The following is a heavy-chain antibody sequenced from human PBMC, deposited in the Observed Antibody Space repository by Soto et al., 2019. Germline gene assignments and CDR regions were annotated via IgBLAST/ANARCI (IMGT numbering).Heavy chain of an antibody. J-gene: IGHJ3*02. D-gene: IGHD6-19*01. V-gene: IGHV3-23*01. CDR3: ARESAIAVADDAFDI. CDR2: ISGSGGST. Sequence: LRLSCAASGFTFSRYAMNWVRQAPGKGLEWVSAISGSGGSTYYADSVRGRFTISRDNSKNTLYLQMNSLRAEDTAVYYCARESAIAVADDAFDIWGQGTMVT. CDR1: GFTFSRYA.